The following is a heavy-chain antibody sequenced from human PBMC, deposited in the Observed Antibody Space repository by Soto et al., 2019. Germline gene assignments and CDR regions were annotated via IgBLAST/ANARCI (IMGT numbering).Heavy chain of an antibody. CDR2: INESGST. CDR3: ARGSGIVALPGELEDVKYDY. D-gene: IGHD1-1*01. Sequence: QVQLQQWGAGLVKPSETLSLSCAVYGQSFSGHSWAWIRQPPGKGLEWIGEINESGSTYSNPSLKSRLTISTDTSKNQLSLKLSSVSAADTAAYFCARGSGIVALPGELEDVKYDYWGQGTLVNVSS. J-gene: IGHJ4*02. CDR1: GQSFSGHS. V-gene: IGHV4-34*01.